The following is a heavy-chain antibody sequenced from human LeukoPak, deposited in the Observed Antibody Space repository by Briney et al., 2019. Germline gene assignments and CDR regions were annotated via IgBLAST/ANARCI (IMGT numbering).Heavy chain of an antibody. CDR1: GGSFSGSY. CDR3: ARGPVLRYFDWLSRPAHFDY. J-gene: IGHJ4*02. D-gene: IGHD3-9*01. Sequence: PSETLSLTCAVYGGSFSGSYWSWIRQPPGKGLEWIGEINHSGSTNYNPSLKSRVTISVDTSKTQFSLKLSSVTAADTAVSYCARGPVLRYFDWLSRPAHFDYWGQGTLVTVSS. CDR2: INHSGST. V-gene: IGHV4-34*01.